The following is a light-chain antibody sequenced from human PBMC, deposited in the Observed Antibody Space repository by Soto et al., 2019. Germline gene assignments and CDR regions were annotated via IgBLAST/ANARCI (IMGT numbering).Light chain of an antibody. CDR2: SVS. CDR3: QHYGYPQWT. CDR1: QIGGSRY. Sequence: EMMLTQSPGTLSLSPGERATISCRASQIGGSRYFAWYQQRPGQAPTLLIYSVSLRATGVPDRFSGSGSVTDFTLTITSLEPEDSAVYICQHYGYPQWTFGQGTKVDIK. J-gene: IGKJ1*01. V-gene: IGKV3-20*01.